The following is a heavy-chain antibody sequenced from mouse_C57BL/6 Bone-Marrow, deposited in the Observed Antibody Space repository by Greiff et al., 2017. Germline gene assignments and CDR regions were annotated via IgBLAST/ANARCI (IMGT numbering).Heavy chain of an antibody. J-gene: IGHJ3*01. V-gene: IGHV5-4*01. CDR3: ARDGGDSSGPAWFAY. Sequence: EVQVVESGGGLVKPGGSLKLSCAASGFTFSSYAMSWVRQTPEKRLGWVATISDGGSYTYYPDNVKGRFTISRDNAKNNLYLQMSHLKSEDTAMYYCARDGGDSSGPAWFAYWGQGTLVTVSA. CDR2: ISDGGSYT. CDR1: GFTFSSYA. D-gene: IGHD3-2*02.